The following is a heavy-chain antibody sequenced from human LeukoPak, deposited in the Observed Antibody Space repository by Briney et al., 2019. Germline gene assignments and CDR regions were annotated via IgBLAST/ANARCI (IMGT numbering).Heavy chain of an antibody. J-gene: IGHJ4*02. V-gene: IGHV3-15*01. Sequence: PGGSLRLSCAASGFTFNNAWMSWVRQAPGKGLEWVGRIKRKGDDGTIDYAAPVKGRFTISRDDSKNTLYLQMNSLKSEDTAVYYCTAGTGRSDFDYWGQGTLVTFSS. CDR2: IKRKGDDGTI. CDR1: GFTFNNAW. D-gene: IGHD3/OR15-3a*01. CDR3: TAGTGRSDFDY.